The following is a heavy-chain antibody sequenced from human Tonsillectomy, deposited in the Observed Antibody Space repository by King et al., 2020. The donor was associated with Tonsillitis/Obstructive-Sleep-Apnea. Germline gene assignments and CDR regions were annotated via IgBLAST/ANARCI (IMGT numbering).Heavy chain of an antibody. Sequence: VQLVESGGGVVQPGRSLRLSCAASGFTFSSYGMHWVRQAPGKGLEWVAVIWYDGSNKYYADSVKGRFTISRDNSKNTLYLQMNSLRAEDTAVYYCARDHAQKLLTPLAAFDIWGQGTMVTVSS. CDR3: ARDHAQKLLTPLAAFDI. D-gene: IGHD1-26*01. V-gene: IGHV3-33*01. CDR2: IWYDGSNK. CDR1: GFTFSSYG. J-gene: IGHJ3*02.